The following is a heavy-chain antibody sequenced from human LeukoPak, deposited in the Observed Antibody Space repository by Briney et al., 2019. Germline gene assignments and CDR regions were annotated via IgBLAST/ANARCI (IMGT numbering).Heavy chain of an antibody. V-gene: IGHV3-66*01. D-gene: IGHD5-12*01. CDR3: ARVGGGYDSGGFDY. Sequence: GGSLRLSCAASGFTVSSNYMSWVRQAPGKGLEWVSVIYSGGSTYYADSVKGRFTISRDNSKNTLYLQMNSLRAEDTAVYYCARVGGGYDSGGFDYWGQGTLVTASS. J-gene: IGHJ4*02. CDR1: GFTVSSNY. CDR2: IYSGGST.